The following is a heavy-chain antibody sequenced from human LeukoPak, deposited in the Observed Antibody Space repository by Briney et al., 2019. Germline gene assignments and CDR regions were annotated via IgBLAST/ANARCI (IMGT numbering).Heavy chain of an antibody. D-gene: IGHD6-13*01. CDR3: ARVGTAEGTLEDY. V-gene: IGHV3-7*01. J-gene: IGHJ4*02. Sequence: GGSLRLSCAASGFTFTTYWRSWDRQPPGKGLEWVANIKNDGSEKYYVDSVKGRFTISRENAKNSLYLQMNSLRAEDTAVYYCARVGTAEGTLEDYWGQGTLVTVSS. CDR1: GFTFTTYW. CDR2: IKNDGSEK.